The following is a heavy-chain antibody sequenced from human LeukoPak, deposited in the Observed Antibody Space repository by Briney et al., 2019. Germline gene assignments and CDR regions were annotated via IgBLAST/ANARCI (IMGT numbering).Heavy chain of an antibody. CDR3: ARDTYCSGGSCYSSWFDP. D-gene: IGHD2-15*01. CDR1: RYTFTSSV. J-gene: IGHJ5*02. Sequence: GASVKVSCKASRYTFTSSVSSWVRPTPGQGGERMGRIIPILGIANYAQKSQGRVTITADNSTSTAYMELSSLRSEDTAVYYCARDTYCSGGSCYSSWFDPWGQGTLVTVSS. V-gene: IGHV1-69*10. CDR2: IIPILGIA.